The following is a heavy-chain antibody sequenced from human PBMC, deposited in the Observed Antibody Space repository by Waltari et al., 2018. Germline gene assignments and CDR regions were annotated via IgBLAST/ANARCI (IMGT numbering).Heavy chain of an antibody. CDR1: GYTFTGNY. V-gene: IGHV1-2*02. D-gene: IGHD6-13*01. CDR2: INPNSGGT. J-gene: IGHJ4*02. Sequence: QVQLVQSGAEVKTPGASVKVSCKDSGYTFTGNYMHWGRQAPGQGLEWMGWINPNSGGTNYAQKFQGRVTMTRDTSISTAYMELSRLRSDDTAVYYCARAKIAARPFDYWGQGTLVTVSS. CDR3: ARAKIAARPFDY.